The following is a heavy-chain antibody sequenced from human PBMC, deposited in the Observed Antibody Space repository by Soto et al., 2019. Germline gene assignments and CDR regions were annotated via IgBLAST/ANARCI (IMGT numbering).Heavy chain of an antibody. D-gene: IGHD6-13*01. J-gene: IGHJ6*02. V-gene: IGHV1-69*01. CDR3: ARVRADSSSWYDVYYYYGMDV. Sequence: QVQLVQSGAEVKKPGSSVKVSCKASGGTFSSYAISWVRQAPGQGLEWMGGIIPIFGTANYAQKFQGRVTITADGSRSTAYMELSSLRSEDTAVYYCARVRADSSSWYDVYYYYGMDVWGQGTTVTVSS. CDR2: IIPIFGTA. CDR1: GGTFSSYA.